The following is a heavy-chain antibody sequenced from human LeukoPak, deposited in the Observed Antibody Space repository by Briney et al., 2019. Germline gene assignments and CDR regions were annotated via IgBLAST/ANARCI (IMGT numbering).Heavy chain of an antibody. Sequence: PGGSLRLSCAASGFTFSSYAMTWVRQAPGKGLEWVSGISGSGGSTYYADSVKGRFTISRDNSKNTLYLQMNSLRAEDTALYYCAKGLSSTTRWDLTPGFNYWGQGTLVNVSS. CDR2: ISGSGGST. V-gene: IGHV3-23*01. D-gene: IGHD1-26*01. CDR3: AKGLSSTTRWDLTPGFNY. CDR1: GFTFSSYA. J-gene: IGHJ4*02.